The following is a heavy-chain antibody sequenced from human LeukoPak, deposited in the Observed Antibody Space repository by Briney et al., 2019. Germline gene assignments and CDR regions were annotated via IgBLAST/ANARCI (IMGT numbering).Heavy chain of an antibody. Sequence: SETLSLTCTVSGGSISSGDYYWSWIRQPPGKGLEWIGYIYYSGSTYYNPSLKSRVTISVDTSKNQFSLKLSSVTAADTAVYYCARDRSRHDHGTNWFDPWGQGTLVTVSS. V-gene: IGHV4-30-4*01. CDR1: GGSISSGDYY. CDR2: IYYSGST. D-gene: IGHD1-14*01. CDR3: ARDRSRHDHGTNWFDP. J-gene: IGHJ5*02.